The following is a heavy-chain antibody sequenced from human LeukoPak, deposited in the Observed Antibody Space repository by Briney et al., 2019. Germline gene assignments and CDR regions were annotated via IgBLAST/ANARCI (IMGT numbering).Heavy chain of an antibody. CDR1: GFTFSDYY. CDR3: ARNSGTHYGLDY. J-gene: IGHJ4*02. V-gene: IGHV3-11*03. D-gene: IGHD1-26*01. Sequence: PGGSLRLSCAASGFTFSDYYMSWLRQAPGKGLEWLSYISTSGTYTYYADSVKGRFAISRDNAKNSLYLQMNSLRAEDMAVYYCARNSGTHYGLDYWYQGTLVTVSS. CDR2: ISTSGTYT.